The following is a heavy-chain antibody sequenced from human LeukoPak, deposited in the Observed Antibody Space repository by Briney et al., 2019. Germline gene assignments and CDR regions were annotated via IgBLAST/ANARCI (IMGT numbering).Heavy chain of an antibody. V-gene: IGHV4-61*02. Sequence: PSETLSLTCSFYGGSISSGSYYWSWIPQTAGKGLEWIGRIYTSGSTNSNPSLKGRITISIATSKNQFSLKLNSVTAADTAVYYCARGVTITTWDPCFDPWGQGTLVTVSS. CDR3: ARGVTITTWDPCFDP. CDR2: IYTSGST. CDR1: GGSISSGSYY. J-gene: IGHJ5*02. D-gene: IGHD1-20*01.